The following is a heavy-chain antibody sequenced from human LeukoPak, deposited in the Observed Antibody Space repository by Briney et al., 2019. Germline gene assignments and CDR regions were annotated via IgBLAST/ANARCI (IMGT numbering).Heavy chain of an antibody. J-gene: IGHJ3*02. V-gene: IGHV4-59*01. CDR2: IYYSGST. D-gene: IGHD1-26*01. CDR3: ARKWESDAFDI. Sequence: SETLSLTCTASGGSISSYYRSWIRQPPGKGLEWIGYIYYSGSTNYNPSLKSRVTISVDTSKNQFSLKLSSVTAADTAVYYCARKWESDAFDIWGQGTMVTVSS. CDR1: GGSISSYY.